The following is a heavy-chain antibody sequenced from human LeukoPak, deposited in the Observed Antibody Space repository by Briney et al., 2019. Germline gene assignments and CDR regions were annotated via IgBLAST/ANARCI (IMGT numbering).Heavy chain of an antibody. CDR3: ARGGSYSSGWYVYRGVGYGMDV. V-gene: IGHV3-30*03. Sequence: GGSLRLSCAASGFTFSDYYMSWIRQAPGKGLEWVAVLSYDGNNKYYADSVKGRFTISRDNSKNTLYLQMNSLRSDDTAVYYCARGGSYSSGWYVYRGVGYGMDVWGQGTTVTVSS. J-gene: IGHJ6*02. CDR2: LSYDGNNK. CDR1: GFTFSDYY. D-gene: IGHD6-19*01.